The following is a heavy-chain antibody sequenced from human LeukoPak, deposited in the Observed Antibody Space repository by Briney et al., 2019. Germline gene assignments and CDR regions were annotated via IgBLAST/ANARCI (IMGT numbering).Heavy chain of an antibody. Sequence: GRSLRLSCAASGFTFSSYAMHWVRQAPGKGLEWVAVISYDGSNKYYADSVKGRFTISRDNSKNTLYLQMNSLRAEDTAVYYCAGAGGSYPNAFDIWGQGTMVTVSS. D-gene: IGHD1-26*01. CDR3: AGAGGSYPNAFDI. V-gene: IGHV3-30*04. CDR1: GFTFSSYA. J-gene: IGHJ3*02. CDR2: ISYDGSNK.